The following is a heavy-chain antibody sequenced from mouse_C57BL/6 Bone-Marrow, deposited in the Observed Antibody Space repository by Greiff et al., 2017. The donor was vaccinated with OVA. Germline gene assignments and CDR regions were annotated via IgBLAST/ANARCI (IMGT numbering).Heavy chain of an antibody. CDR3: ARGPYDEDY. D-gene: IGHD2-3*01. CDR1: GYTFTSYW. Sequence: QVQLQQPGAELVMPGASVKLSCKASGYTFTSYWMHWVKQRPGKGLEWIGRIYPGDGDTNYNGKFKGKATLTADKSSSTAYMQLSSLTSEDSAVYFCARGPYDEDYWGQGTTLTVSS. V-gene: IGHV1-82*01. CDR2: IYPGDGDT. J-gene: IGHJ2*01.